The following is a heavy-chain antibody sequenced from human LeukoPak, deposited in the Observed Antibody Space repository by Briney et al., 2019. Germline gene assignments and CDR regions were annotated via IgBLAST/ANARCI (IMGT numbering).Heavy chain of an antibody. J-gene: IGHJ6*03. CDR3: ARASSGWYGEYYYYMDV. CDR2: ISSSSSYI. D-gene: IGHD6-19*01. CDR1: GFTFSSYS. Sequence: GGSLRLSCAASGFTFSSYSMNWVRQAPGKGLEWVSSISSSSSYIYYADSVKGRFTISRDNAKNSPYLQMNSLRAEDTAVYYCARASSGWYGEYYYYMDVWGKGTTVTVSS. V-gene: IGHV3-21*01.